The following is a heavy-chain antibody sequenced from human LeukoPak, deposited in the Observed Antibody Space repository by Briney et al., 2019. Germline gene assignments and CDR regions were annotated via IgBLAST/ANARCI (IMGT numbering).Heavy chain of an antibody. D-gene: IGHD2-15*01. CDR1: GFTVSRNY. V-gene: IGHV3-53*04. J-gene: IGHJ2*01. CDR2: IDIGGST. Sequence: GGSLRLSCAASGFTVSRNYMNWVRQAPGKGLEWVSLIDIGGSTYYADSVKGRFTISRHISKNTLYLQMNSLRAEDTAVYYCAREAGGLAFCSGGSCYGPSYWYFDLWGRGTLVTVSS. CDR3: AREAGGLAFCSGGSCYGPSYWYFDL.